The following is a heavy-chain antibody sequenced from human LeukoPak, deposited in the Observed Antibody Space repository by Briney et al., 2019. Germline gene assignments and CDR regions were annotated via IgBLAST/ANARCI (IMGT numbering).Heavy chain of an antibody. D-gene: IGHD7-27*01. V-gene: IGHV3-64*01. J-gene: IGHJ4*02. CDR1: GFTFSSYA. Sequence: GGSLRLSCAASGFTFSSYAMHWVRQAPGKGLEYVSAISSNGGSTYYANSVKGRFTISRDNSKNTLYLQMGSLRAEDMAVYYCASTWGPYWGQGTLVTVSS. CDR3: ASTWGPY. CDR2: ISSNGGST.